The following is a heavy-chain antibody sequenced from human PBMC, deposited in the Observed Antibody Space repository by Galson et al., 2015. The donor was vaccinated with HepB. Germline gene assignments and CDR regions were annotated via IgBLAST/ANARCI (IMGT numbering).Heavy chain of an antibody. Sequence: SLRLSCAASGFSFSNYGMHWVRQTPGKGLEWVAVIWFDGDIKYSADSVKDRFTISRDNSKNTLYLQMNSLKAADTAVYFCTRVYDGGDRYAAAAYWGQGALVTVSS. V-gene: IGHV3-33*01. CDR1: GFSFSNYG. CDR3: TRVYDGGDRYAAAAY. J-gene: IGHJ4*02. CDR2: IWFDGDIK. D-gene: IGHD2-21*01.